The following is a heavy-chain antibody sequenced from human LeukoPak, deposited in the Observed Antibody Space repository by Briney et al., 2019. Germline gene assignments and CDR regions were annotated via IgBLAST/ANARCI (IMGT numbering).Heavy chain of an antibody. CDR3: ARRSGWI. Sequence: GASVKVSCKASGYTFTNYYMHWVRQAPGQGLEWMGTINPSGGGTSYSPKFQGRVTMTTDMSTSTVYMELISLRSEDTAVYYCARRSGWIWGQGSLVTVSS. D-gene: IGHD6-19*01. V-gene: IGHV1-46*01. CDR1: GYTFTNYY. J-gene: IGHJ4*02. CDR2: INPSGGGT.